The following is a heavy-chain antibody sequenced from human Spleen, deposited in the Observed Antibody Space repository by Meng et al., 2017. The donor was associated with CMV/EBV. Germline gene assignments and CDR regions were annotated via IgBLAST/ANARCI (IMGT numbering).Heavy chain of an antibody. CDR3: ARDLVVPAAIQYYYHNYGMDV. Sequence: GESLKISCAASGFTFSSYAMSWVRQAPGKGLEWVSAISGSGGNTYYADSVKGRFTISRDNSKNTLSLQMNSLRVEDTAVYYCARDLVVPAAIQYYYHNYGMDVWGQGTTVTVSS. CDR1: GFTFSSYA. J-gene: IGHJ6*02. V-gene: IGHV3-23*01. D-gene: IGHD2-2*01. CDR2: ISGSGGNT.